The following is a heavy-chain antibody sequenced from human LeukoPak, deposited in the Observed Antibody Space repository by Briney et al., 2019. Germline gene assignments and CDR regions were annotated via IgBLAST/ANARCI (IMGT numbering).Heavy chain of an antibody. J-gene: IGHJ4*02. D-gene: IGHD3-3*01. Sequence: GGSLRLSCAASGFTFSSYSMNWVRQAPGKGLEWVSSISSSSSYIYYADSVKGRFTISRDNAKNSLYLQMNSLRAEDTAVYYCARDGDYDFWSGYRVYWGQGTLVTVSS. V-gene: IGHV3-21*01. CDR2: ISSSSSYI. CDR1: GFTFSSYS. CDR3: ARDGDYDFWSGYRVY.